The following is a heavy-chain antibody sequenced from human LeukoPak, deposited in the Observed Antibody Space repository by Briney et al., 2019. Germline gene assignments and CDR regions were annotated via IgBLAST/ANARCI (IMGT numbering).Heavy chain of an antibody. CDR1: GYTFTSYG. CDR3: ARDAWVVAATGTYFDY. J-gene: IGHJ4*02. V-gene: IGHV1-18*01. D-gene: IGHD2-15*01. CDR2: ISAYNGNT. Sequence: ASVKVSCRASGYTFTSYGISWVRQAPGRGLEGMVWISAYNGNTNYAQKLQGRVTMTTDTSTSTAYMELRSLRSDDTAVYYCARDAWVVAATGTYFDYWGQGTLVTVSS.